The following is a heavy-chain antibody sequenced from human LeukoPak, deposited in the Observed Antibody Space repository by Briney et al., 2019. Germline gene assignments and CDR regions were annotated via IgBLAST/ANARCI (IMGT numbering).Heavy chain of an antibody. J-gene: IGHJ4*02. CDR2: IYPGDSDT. CDR3: ARRAAAGTFFDY. D-gene: IGHD6-13*01. V-gene: IGHV5-51*01. Sequence: GASLQISCKGSGYGFTNYWIGWVRPMPGKGMEWMGIIYPGDSDTRYSPSFQGQVTISADKSISTAYLQWSSLKASDTAMYYCARRAAAGTFFDYWGQGTLVTVSS. CDR1: GYGFTNYW.